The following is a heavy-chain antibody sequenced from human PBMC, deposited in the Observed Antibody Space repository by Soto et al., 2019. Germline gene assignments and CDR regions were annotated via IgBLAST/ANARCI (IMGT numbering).Heavy chain of an antibody. CDR3: ARCYSNYVPYYYYYMDV. CDR2: IYYSGST. CDR1: GGSISSYY. J-gene: IGHJ6*03. V-gene: IGHV4-59*01. D-gene: IGHD4-4*01. Sequence: TSETLSLTCTVSGGSISSYYWSWIRQPPGKGLEWIGYIYYSGSTNYNPSLKSRVTISVDTSKNQFSLKLSSVTAADTAVYYCARCYSNYVPYYYYYMDVWGKGTTVTVSS.